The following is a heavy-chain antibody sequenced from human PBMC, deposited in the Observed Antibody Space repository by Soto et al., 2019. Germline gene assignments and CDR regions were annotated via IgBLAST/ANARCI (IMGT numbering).Heavy chain of an antibody. CDR3: AGAARLSPFDF. V-gene: IGHV4-4*02. J-gene: IGHJ4*02. D-gene: IGHD6-6*01. CDR1: SGSIGSGIW. Sequence: VQLQESGPGLVEPSGTLSLTCTASSGSIGSGIWWSWPRHPPGKGLGRIGELYHTGNTNYNPSLKSRLIMSVDESQNQFSPSLRSMTAAETAVYSSAGAARLSPFDFWGRGALVTVSS. CDR2: LYHTGNT.